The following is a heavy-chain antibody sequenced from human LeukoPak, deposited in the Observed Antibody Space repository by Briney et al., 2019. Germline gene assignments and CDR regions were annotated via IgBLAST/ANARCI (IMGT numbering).Heavy chain of an antibody. CDR1: GFTFDDYA. CDR2: ITWNSHTV. D-gene: IGHD3-10*01. CDR3: ARAQAYGGYYYYGMDV. Sequence: GGSLRLSCTASGFTFDDYAMHWVRQAPGKGLEWVSGITWNSHTVDYGDSVKGRFTMSRDNARNSLYLQMSSLRPEDTAVYYCARAQAYGGYYYYGMDVWGQGTTVTVSS. V-gene: IGHV3-9*01. J-gene: IGHJ6*02.